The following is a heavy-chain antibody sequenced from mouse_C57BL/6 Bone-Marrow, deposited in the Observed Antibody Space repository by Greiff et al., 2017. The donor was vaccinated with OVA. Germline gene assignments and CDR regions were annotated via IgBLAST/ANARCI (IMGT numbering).Heavy chain of an antibody. CDR3: TTYRY. CDR2: IDPENGDT. V-gene: IGHV14-4*01. CDR1: GFNIKDDY. J-gene: IGHJ2*01. Sequence: VHVKQSGAELVRPGASVKLSCTASGFNIKDDYIHWVKQSPEQGLEWIGWIDPENGDTEFASKFQGKATITADTSSNTAYLQLKSLTSVETAVYYCTTYRYWGQGTTLTVSS.